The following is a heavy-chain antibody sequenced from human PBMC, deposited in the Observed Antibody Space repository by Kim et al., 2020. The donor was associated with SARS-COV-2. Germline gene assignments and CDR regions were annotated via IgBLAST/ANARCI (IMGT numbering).Heavy chain of an antibody. CDR1: GGSISSSSYY. CDR3: AGLWAVGATSDLY. V-gene: IGHV4-39*01. Sequence: SETLSLTCTVSGGSISSSSYYWGWIRQPPGKGLEWIGSIYYSGSTYYNPSLKSRVTISVDTSKNQFSLTLSSVTAADTAVYYCAGLWAVGATSDLYWGQGTLVTVSS. J-gene: IGHJ4*02. CDR2: IYYSGST. D-gene: IGHD1-26*01.